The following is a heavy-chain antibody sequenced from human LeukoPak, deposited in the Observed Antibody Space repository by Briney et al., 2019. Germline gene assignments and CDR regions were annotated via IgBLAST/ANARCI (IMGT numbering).Heavy chain of an antibody. CDR3: AKDPAIRVVPAAIDY. D-gene: IGHD2-2*02. CDR2: ISGSGGST. V-gene: IGHV3-23*01. Sequence: GGSLRLSCAASGFTFSSYAMSWVRQAPGKGLEWVSAISGSGGSTYYADSVKGRFTISRDNSKNTLYLQMNSLRAEDTAVYYCAKDPAIRVVPAAIDYWGQGTLVTVPS. CDR1: GFTFSSYA. J-gene: IGHJ4*02.